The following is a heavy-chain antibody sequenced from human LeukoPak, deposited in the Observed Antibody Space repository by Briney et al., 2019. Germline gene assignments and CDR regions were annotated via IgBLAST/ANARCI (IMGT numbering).Heavy chain of an antibody. CDR1: GSSISSACY. V-gene: IGHV4-38-2*02. CDR2: IHHGGDT. CDR3: VRDLKSVSGTDS. J-gene: IGHJ4*02. Sequence: SSETLSLTCSVSGSSISSACYWGWSRQPPGKGLEWIGSIHHGGDTYYNPSLKSRVTISVDTSKNQFSLRLSSVTAADTAVYYCVRDLKSVSGTDSWGPGTLVTVSS. D-gene: IGHD6-19*01.